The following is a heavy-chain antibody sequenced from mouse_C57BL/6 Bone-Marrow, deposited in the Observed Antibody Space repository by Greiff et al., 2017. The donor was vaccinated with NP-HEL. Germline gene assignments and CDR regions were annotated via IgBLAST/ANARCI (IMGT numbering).Heavy chain of an antibody. D-gene: IGHD1-1*01. CDR3: ASPHNYYYGTPFAY. Sequence: DVKLVESGGGLVKPGGSLKLSCAASGFTFSDYGMHWVRQAPEKGLEWVAYISSGSSTIYYADTVKGRFTISRDNAKNTLFLQMTSLRSEDTAMYYCASPHNYYYGTPFAYWGQGTLVTVSA. CDR2: ISSGSSTI. CDR1: GFTFSDYG. V-gene: IGHV5-17*01. J-gene: IGHJ3*01.